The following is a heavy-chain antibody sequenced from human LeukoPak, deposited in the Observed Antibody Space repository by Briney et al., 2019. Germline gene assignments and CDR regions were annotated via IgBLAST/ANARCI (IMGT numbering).Heavy chain of an antibody. CDR1: GFTFSGFE. D-gene: IGHD2/OR15-2a*01. CDR3: AREAVYPNYFDY. J-gene: IGHJ4*02. Sequence: PGGSLRLSCAASGFTFSGFEMHWVRQAPGKGLQWISYISNGGGRQYYADSVKGRFTISRDNSRNSLYLQMDSLGAEDTAVYYCAREAVYPNYFDYWGQGTPVTVSS. V-gene: IGHV3-48*03. CDR2: ISNGGGRQ.